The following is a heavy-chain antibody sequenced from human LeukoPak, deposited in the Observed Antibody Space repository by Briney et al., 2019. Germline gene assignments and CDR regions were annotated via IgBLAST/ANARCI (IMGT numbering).Heavy chain of an antibody. CDR2: INHSGST. J-gene: IGHJ4*02. V-gene: IGHV4-34*01. CDR3: ARVRKAAAGRGGFDY. Sequence: PSETLSLTYAVYGGSFSGYYWSWIRQPPGKGLEWIGEINHSGSTNYNPSLKSRVTISVDTSKNQFSLKLSSVTAADTAVYYCARVRKAAAGRGGFDYWGQGTLVTVSS. CDR1: GGSFSGYY. D-gene: IGHD6-13*01.